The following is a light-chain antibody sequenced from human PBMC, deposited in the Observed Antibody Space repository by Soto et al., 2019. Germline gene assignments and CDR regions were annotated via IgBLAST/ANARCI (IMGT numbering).Light chain of an antibody. J-gene: IGLJ3*02. CDR1: SSDVGGYNY. V-gene: IGLV2-11*01. CDR3: CSYAGSYSWV. CDR2: DVS. Sequence: HSALTQPRSVSGSPGQSVTISCTGTSSDVGGYNYVSWYQQHPGKAPKFMIYDVSKRPSGVPDRFSGSKSGNTASLTISGLQAEDEADYYCCSYAGSYSWVFGEGTKLTVL.